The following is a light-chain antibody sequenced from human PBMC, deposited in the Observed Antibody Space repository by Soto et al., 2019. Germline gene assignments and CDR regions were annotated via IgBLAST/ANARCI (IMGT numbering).Light chain of an antibody. Sequence: DIQMTQSPSSLSASVGDRVTITCRASQGISNFLAWYQQEPGKVPKLLISAASTLQSGVPSRVSGSGSGTDFTLTITSLQPEDVATYYCQKYSSVITFGQGTRLEIK. CDR2: AAS. V-gene: IGKV1-27*01. CDR3: QKYSSVIT. CDR1: QGISNF. J-gene: IGKJ5*01.